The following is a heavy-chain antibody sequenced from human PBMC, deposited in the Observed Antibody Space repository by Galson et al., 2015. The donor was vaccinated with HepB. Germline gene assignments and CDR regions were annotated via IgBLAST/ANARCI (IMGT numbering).Heavy chain of an antibody. J-gene: IGHJ5*01. CDR3: ARGPLVWVVCGRQNNGFAP. Sequence: SVKVSCKASGYTFSTYSITWVRQAPGQGLEWMGWISPYNRDTKYARKFQGRVTMTTDTFTSTAYMELRSLRSDDTAFYYCARGPLVWVVCGRQNNGFAPWGQGTLVTVSS. V-gene: IGHV1-18*01. CDR1: GYTFSTYS. D-gene: IGHD2-15*01. CDR2: ISPYNRDT.